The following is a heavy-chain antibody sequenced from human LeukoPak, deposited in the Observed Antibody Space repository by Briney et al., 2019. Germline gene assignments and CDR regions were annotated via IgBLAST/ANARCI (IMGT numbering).Heavy chain of an antibody. D-gene: IGHD6-6*01. J-gene: IGHJ3*02. CDR3: AKDTSIAARPGAFDI. CDR2: ISWDGGST. Sequence: GGSLRLSCAASGFTFDDYTMHWVRQAPGKGLEWFSLISWDGGSTYYADSVKGRFTISRDNSKNSLYLQMNSLRTEDTALYYCAKDTSIAARPGAFDIWGQGTMVTVSS. CDR1: GFTFDDYT. V-gene: IGHV3-43*01.